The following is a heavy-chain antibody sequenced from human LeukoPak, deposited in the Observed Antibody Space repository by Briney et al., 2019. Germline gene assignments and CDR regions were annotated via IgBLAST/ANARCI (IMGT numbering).Heavy chain of an antibody. CDR2: INHSGST. Sequence: SETLSLTYPVYGGSFSGYYWSWIRQPPGKGLEWIGEINHSGSTNYNPSLKSRVTIAVDTSKNQFFLKLSSVTAADTAVYYCARGVYCSGGSCYIPFDYWGQGALVTVSS. J-gene: IGHJ4*02. V-gene: IGHV4-34*01. CDR3: ARGVYCSGGSCYIPFDY. D-gene: IGHD2-15*01. CDR1: GGSFSGYY.